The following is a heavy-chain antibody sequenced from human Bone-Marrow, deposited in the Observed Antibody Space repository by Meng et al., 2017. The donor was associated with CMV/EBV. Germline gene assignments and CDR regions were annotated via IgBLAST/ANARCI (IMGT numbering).Heavy chain of an antibody. J-gene: IGHJ3*02. CDR1: GFTFSDDY. CDR3: ARDRYLGSVVVIANALGAFDI. D-gene: IGHD2-21*01. Sequence: SLKTPWAASGFTFSDDYMSWIRQAPGKGLEWVSYISSSGSTIYYADSVKGRFTISRDNAKNSLYLQMNSLRAEDTAVYYCARDRYLGSVVVIANALGAFDIWGQGTMVTVSS. V-gene: IGHV3-11*01. CDR2: ISSSGSTI.